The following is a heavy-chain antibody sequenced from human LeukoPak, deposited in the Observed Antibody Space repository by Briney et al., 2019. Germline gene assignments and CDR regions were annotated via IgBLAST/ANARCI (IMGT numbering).Heavy chain of an antibody. CDR1: GGSFSGYY. D-gene: IGHD6-13*01. Sequence: SETLSLTCAVYGGSFSGYYWSWIRQPPGKGPEWIGEINHSGSTNYNPSLKGRVTISVDTSKNQFSLKLRSVTAADTAVYYCARVVGKYSSSWYYWGQGTLVTVSS. CDR3: ARVVGKYSSSWYY. J-gene: IGHJ4*02. CDR2: INHSGST. V-gene: IGHV4-34*01.